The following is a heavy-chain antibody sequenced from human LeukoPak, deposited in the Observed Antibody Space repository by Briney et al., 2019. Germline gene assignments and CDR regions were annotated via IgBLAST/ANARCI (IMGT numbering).Heavy chain of an antibody. V-gene: IGHV4-59*08. CDR1: GGSISSYY. CDR3: ARRYRYSSGWDFDY. Sequence: SETLSLTCTVSGGSISSYYWGWIRQPPGKGLEWIGYIYYSGSTNYNPSLKSRVTISVDTSKNQFSLKLSSVTAADTAVYYCARRYRYSSGWDFDYWGQGTLVTVSS. J-gene: IGHJ4*02. D-gene: IGHD6-19*01. CDR2: IYYSGST.